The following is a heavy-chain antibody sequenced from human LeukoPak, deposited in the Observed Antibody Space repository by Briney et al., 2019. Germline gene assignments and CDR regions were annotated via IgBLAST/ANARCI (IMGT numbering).Heavy chain of an antibody. Sequence: GASVKVSCKASGGTFSSYAMSWVRQAPGKGLEWVSAISGSGGSTYYADSVKGRFTISRDNSKNTLYLQMNSLRAEDTAVYYCTRSLVVPGSHSDPFDYWGQGTLVTVSS. CDR2: ISGSGGST. J-gene: IGHJ4*02. D-gene: IGHD6-19*01. CDR1: GGTFSSYA. CDR3: TRSLVVPGSHSDPFDY. V-gene: IGHV3-23*01.